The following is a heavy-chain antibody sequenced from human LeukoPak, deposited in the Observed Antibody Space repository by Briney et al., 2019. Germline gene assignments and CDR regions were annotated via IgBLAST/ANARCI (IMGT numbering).Heavy chain of an antibody. CDR1: GFTFSSYS. V-gene: IGHV3-48*01. Sequence: GGSLRLSCAASGFTFSSYSMNWVRQAPGKGLEWVSYISSSSSTIYYADSVKGRFTISRDNAKNSLYLQMNSLRAEDTAVYYCTGNYYGSGSYADFDYWGQGILVTVSS. J-gene: IGHJ4*02. CDR3: TGNYYGSGSYADFDY. CDR2: ISSSSSTI. D-gene: IGHD3-10*01.